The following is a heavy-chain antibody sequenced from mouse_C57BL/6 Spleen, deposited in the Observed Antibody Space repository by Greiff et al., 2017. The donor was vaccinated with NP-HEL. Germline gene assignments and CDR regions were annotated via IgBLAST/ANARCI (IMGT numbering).Heavy chain of an antibody. J-gene: IGHJ1*03. CDR1: GFNIKDDY. CDR2: IDPENGDT. V-gene: IGHV14-4*01. D-gene: IGHD1-1*01. Sequence: EVQLQESGAELVRPGASVKLSCTASGFNIKDDYMHWVKQRPEQGLEWIGWIDPENGDTEYASKFQGKATITADTSSNTAYLQLSSLTSEDTAVYYCTQSYYDGSSRYFDVWGTGTTVTVSS. CDR3: TQSYYDGSSRYFDV.